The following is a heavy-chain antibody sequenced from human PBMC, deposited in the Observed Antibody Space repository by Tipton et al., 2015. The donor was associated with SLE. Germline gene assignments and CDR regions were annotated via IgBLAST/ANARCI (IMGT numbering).Heavy chain of an antibody. CDR2: IYYSGII. J-gene: IGHJ6*02. CDR1: GDSISTYY. D-gene: IGHD1-14*01. CDR3: ARGRQGMEVFTMDV. V-gene: IGHV4-59*01. Sequence: LRLSCTVSGDSISTYYWSWIRQPPGKGLEWIGYIYYSGIIKYNPSLESRVTISVDTSKNELSLKLSSVTAADTAVYYCARGRQGMEVFTMDVWGPGTTVTVSS.